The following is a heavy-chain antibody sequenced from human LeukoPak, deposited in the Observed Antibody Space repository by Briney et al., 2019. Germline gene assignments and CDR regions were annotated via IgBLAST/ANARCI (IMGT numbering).Heavy chain of an antibody. J-gene: IGHJ4*02. CDR1: GYTFTSYG. CDR2: ISAYNGNT. V-gene: IGHV1-18*01. Sequence: ASVKVSCKASGYTFTSYGISWVRQAPGQGLEWMGWISAYNGNTNYAQKLQGRVTMTTDTSTSTAYMELRSLRSDDTAVYYCARGRKREMATITYFYWGQGTLVTVSS. CDR3: ARGRKREMATITYFY. D-gene: IGHD5-24*01.